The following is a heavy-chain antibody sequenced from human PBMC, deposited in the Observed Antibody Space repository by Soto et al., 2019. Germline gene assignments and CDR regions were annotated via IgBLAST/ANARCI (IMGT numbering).Heavy chain of an antibody. V-gene: IGHV4-59*12. D-gene: IGHD2-2*03. Sequence: PSETLSLTCTISGGSISVYYWSWIRQSPRQGLEWIGYVYDNGRPYYSPSLKSRVTISADTSKNQFSLKLSSVTAADTAVYYCARVVGYCSSTSCYPSSGWYEPAFFDYWGQGTLVTVSS. CDR1: GGSISVYY. CDR3: ARVVGYCSSTSCYPSSGWYEPAFFDY. CDR2: VYDNGRP. J-gene: IGHJ4*02.